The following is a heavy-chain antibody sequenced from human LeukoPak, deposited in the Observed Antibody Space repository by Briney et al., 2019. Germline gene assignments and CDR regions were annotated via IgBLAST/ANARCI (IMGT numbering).Heavy chain of an antibody. CDR3: ARDSNSSGCVDY. D-gene: IGHD6-19*01. V-gene: IGHV3-53*01. J-gene: IGHJ4*02. Sequence: GGSLRLSCAASGFTVSSNYMSWVRQAPGKGLEWVSVIYSGGSTYYADSVKGRFTISRDNSKNTLYLQMNSLRAEDTAVYYCARDSNSSGCVDYWGQGTLVTVSS. CDR1: GFTVSSNY. CDR2: IYSGGST.